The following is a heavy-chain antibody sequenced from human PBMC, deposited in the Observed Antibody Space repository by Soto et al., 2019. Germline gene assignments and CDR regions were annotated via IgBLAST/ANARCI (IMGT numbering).Heavy chain of an antibody. CDR2: ISAYNGNT. CDR1: GYTFTSYG. Sequence: GASVKVSCKASGYTFTSYGISWVRQAPGQGLEWMGWISAYNGNTNYAQKLQGRVTMTTDTSTSTAYMELRSLRSDDTAVYYCARAYGSGSYYIFPQTYYFDYWGQGTLVTVSS. V-gene: IGHV1-18*04. CDR3: ARAYGSGSYYIFPQTYYFDY. J-gene: IGHJ4*02. D-gene: IGHD3-10*01.